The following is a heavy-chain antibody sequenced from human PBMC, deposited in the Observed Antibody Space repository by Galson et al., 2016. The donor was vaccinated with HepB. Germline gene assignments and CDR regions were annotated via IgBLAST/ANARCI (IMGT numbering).Heavy chain of an antibody. D-gene: IGHD4-17*01. CDR1: GFSFSSYW. CDR2: IKGDENDR. J-gene: IGHJ4*02. V-gene: IGHV3-74*01. Sequence: SLRLSCAASGFSFSSYWMHWVRLAPGKGLVWVSRIKGDENDRFYADSVKGRFTIFRDNAKNTVYLQMNSLRAEDSAVYYCATGEGDYGDPFDYWGQGTLVTVSS. CDR3: ATGEGDYGDPFDY.